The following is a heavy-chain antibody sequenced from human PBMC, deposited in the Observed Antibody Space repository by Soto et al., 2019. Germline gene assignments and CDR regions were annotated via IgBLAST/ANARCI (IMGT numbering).Heavy chain of an antibody. CDR1: GGSFSGYY. V-gene: IGHV4-34*01. J-gene: IGHJ5*02. Sequence: PSETLSLTCAVYGGSFSGYYWSWIRQPPGKGLEWLGEINHSGSTNYNPSLKSRVTISVDTSKNQFSLKLSSVTAADTAVYYCAGRRGKGYCSGGSCYPNNWFDPWVQGTLVTVSS. CDR3: AGRRGKGYCSGGSCYPNNWFDP. D-gene: IGHD2-15*01. CDR2: INHSGST.